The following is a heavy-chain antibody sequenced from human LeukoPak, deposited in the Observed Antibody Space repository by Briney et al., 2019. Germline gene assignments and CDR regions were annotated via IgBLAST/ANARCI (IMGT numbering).Heavy chain of an antibody. J-gene: IGHJ4*02. D-gene: IGHD4-11*01. CDR3: ATSTVAKYDY. CDR2: INSDGSEG. CDR1: GFTFSGFW. V-gene: IGHV3-7*03. Sequence: PGGSLRLSCAVSGFTFSGFWMSWSRQAPGKGLEWVASINSDGSEGYYADVVKGRFTISRDNAKNSLYLQINSLRAEDTALYYCATSTVAKYDYWGQGTLVAVSS.